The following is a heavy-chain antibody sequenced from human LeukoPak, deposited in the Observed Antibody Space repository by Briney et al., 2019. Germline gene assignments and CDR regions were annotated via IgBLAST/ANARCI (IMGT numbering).Heavy chain of an antibody. CDR1: GXSISSYY. V-gene: IGHV4-59*01. Sequence: PSETLSLTCTVSGXSISSYYWSWVRQPPGKGREWIGYIYYSGITNYNPSLRSRVTISVDTSKNQFSLNLSSVTAADTAVYYCARYSYGGYYFDYWGQGTLVTVSS. D-gene: IGHD5-18*01. J-gene: IGHJ4*02. CDR3: ARYSYGGYYFDY. CDR2: IYYSGIT.